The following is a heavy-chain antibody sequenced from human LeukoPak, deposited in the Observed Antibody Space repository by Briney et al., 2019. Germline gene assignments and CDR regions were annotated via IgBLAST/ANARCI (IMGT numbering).Heavy chain of an antibody. Sequence: SQTLSLTCIVSGGSISSGDYYWSWIRQHPGKGLEWIGYIHYSGTTYYNPSLLSRVTMPVDTSKNQFSLQLSSVTAVDTAVYYCARKHRWNGLYFDYWGQGILVTVSS. V-gene: IGHV4-31*03. J-gene: IGHJ4*02. D-gene: IGHD1-1*01. CDR1: GGSISSGDYY. CDR3: ARKHRWNGLYFDY. CDR2: IHYSGTT.